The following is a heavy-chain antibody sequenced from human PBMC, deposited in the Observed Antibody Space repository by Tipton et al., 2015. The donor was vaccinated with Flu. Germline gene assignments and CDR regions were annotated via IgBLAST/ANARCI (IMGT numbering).Heavy chain of an antibody. J-gene: IGHJ6*02. D-gene: IGHD6-13*01. CDR2: IYYSGST. V-gene: IGHV4-59*01. Sequence: TLSLTCTVSGGSISSYYWSWIRQPPGKGLEWIGYIYYSGSTNYNPSLKSRVTISVDTSKNQFSLKLSSVTAADTAVYYCARGFWSSSYRDYYSYYGMDIWGQGTTVTVSS. CDR1: GGSISSYY. CDR3: ARGFWSSSYRDYYSYYGMDI.